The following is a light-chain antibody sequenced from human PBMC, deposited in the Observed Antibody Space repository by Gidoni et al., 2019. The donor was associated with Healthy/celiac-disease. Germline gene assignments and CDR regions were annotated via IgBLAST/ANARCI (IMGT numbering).Light chain of an antibody. CDR1: QGISSY. Sequence: IQLTQSPSSLSASVGDRVTITCRASQGISSYLAWYQQKPGKAPKLLIYAASTLRSGVPSRFSGSGSGTDFTLTISSLQPEDFATYYCQQLNSYPLLTFGGXTKVEIK. J-gene: IGKJ4*01. V-gene: IGKV1-9*01. CDR3: QQLNSYPLLT. CDR2: AAS.